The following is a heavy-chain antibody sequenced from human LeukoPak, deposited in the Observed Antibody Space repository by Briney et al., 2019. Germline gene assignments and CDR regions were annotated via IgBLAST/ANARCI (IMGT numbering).Heavy chain of an antibody. CDR1: GFTFGDYD. V-gene: IGHV3-13*04. Sequence: PGGSLRLSCAASGFTFGDYDLRWVRQVTGQGLEWVSAINTAGNTFYPGSLRGRFTISRENAKNSLYLQMNNVRVGDTARYYCARTSKVTSVMDIWGQGTMVTVSS. J-gene: IGHJ3*02. D-gene: IGHD3-16*01. CDR2: INTAGNT. CDR3: ARTSKVTSVMDI.